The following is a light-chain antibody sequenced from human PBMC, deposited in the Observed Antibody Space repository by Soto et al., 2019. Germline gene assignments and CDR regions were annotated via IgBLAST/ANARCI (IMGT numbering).Light chain of an antibody. CDR3: QQSFSTPIT. CDR1: QSINYY. V-gene: IGKV1-39*01. CDR2: GAY. Sequence: QMTQTPSSLSAAVGDTVTITFGASQSINYYLNWFQQNPGKAPNLLIRGAYNLHRGVPSRFRGSGSGTEFTLTITGLQPEDFASYYCQQSFSTPITSGQGPRLEI. J-gene: IGKJ5*01.